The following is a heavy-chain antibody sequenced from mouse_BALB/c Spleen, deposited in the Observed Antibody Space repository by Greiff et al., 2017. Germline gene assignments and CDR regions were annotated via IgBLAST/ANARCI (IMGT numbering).Heavy chain of an antibody. V-gene: IGHV1S56*01. CDR3: ARDGNSFAY. CDR2: IYPGNVNT. Sequence: EQLQQSGPELVKPGASVRISCKASGYTFTSYYIHWVKQRPGQGLEWIGWIYPGNVNTKYNEKFKGKATLTADKSSSTAYMQLSSLTSEDSAVYFCARDGNSFAYWGQGTLVTVSA. D-gene: IGHD2-1*01. J-gene: IGHJ3*01. CDR1: GYTFTSYY.